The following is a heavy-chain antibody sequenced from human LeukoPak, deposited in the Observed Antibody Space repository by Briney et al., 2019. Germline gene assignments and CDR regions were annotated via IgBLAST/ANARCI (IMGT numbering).Heavy chain of an antibody. CDR2: ISAYNGNT. Sequence: ASVKVSCKASGYTFTSYGISWVRQAPGQGLEWMGWISAYNGNTNYAQKLQGRVTMTTDTSTSTAYMELRSLRSDDTAVYYCARDISRYCSGGSCLIPFDYWGQGTLVTVSS. CDR1: GYTFTSYG. CDR3: ARDISRYCSGGSCLIPFDY. J-gene: IGHJ4*02. V-gene: IGHV1-18*01. D-gene: IGHD2-15*01.